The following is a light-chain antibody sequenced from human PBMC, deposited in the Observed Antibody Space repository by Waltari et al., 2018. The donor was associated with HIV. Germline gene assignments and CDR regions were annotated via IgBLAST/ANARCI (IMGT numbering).Light chain of an antibody. Sequence: SYELTQPLSVSVALGQTARITCGGYNIENRNVYWYQPQPGQAPLLVIYRDNNRPSGIPERFSGSNSGNTATLTISRAQAGDEADYYCQVWDSSTVVFGGGTQLTVL. J-gene: IGLJ2*01. CDR3: QVWDSSTVV. V-gene: IGLV3-9*01. CDR1: NIENRN. CDR2: RDN.